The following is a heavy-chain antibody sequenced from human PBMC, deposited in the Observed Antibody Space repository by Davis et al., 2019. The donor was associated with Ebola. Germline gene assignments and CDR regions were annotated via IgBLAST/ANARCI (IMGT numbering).Heavy chain of an antibody. J-gene: IGHJ6*02. V-gene: IGHV3-48*02. CDR2: ISSSSSPI. CDR3: GRTYGMDV. D-gene: IGHD1/OR15-1a*01. Sequence: RGSLSLSCPASGPTFTSYSINCVRQAPGKGLEWDSYISSSSSPIYYADSATGRFTISRDNAKNSLYLQMNSLRDEDTAVDYCGRTYGMDVWGQGTTVTVSS. CDR1: GPTFTSYS.